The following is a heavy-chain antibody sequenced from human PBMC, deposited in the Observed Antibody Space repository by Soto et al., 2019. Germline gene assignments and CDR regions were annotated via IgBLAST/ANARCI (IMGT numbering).Heavy chain of an antibody. CDR2: IYYSGST. J-gene: IGHJ4*02. V-gene: IGHV4-31*03. CDR3: ARDREGYPGDY. Sequence: QVQLQESGPGLVKPSQTLSLTCPVSGGSISSGGYYWSWICQHPGKGLEWIGYIYYSGSTYYNPSLKSRVTISVDTSKNQFSLKLSSVTAADTAVYYCARDREGYPGDYWGQGTLVTASS. CDR1: GGSISSGGYY. D-gene: IGHD3-16*02.